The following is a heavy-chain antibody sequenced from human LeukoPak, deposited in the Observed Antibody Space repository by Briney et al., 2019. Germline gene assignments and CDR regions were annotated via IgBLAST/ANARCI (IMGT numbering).Heavy chain of an antibody. V-gene: IGHV1-69*13. J-gene: IGHJ4*02. CDR3: ARGSSVRGVIGY. Sequence: GASVKVSCKASGGTFSNYVITWVRQAPGQGLEWMGGIIPIFGTANYAQKFQGRVTITADESTSTAYMELSSLRSEDTAVYYCARGSSVRGVIGYWGQGTLVTVSS. D-gene: IGHD3-10*01. CDR1: GGTFSNYV. CDR2: IIPIFGTA.